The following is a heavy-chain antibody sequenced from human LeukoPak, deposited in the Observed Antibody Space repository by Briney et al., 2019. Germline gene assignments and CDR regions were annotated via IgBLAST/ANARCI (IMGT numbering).Heavy chain of an antibody. CDR1: GGSISSTSYY. D-gene: IGHD6-19*01. CDR2: IYYSGST. CDR3: ARLYPRGLAFDS. V-gene: IGHV4-39*07. J-gene: IGHJ4*02. Sequence: PSETLSLTCPVSGGSISSTSYYWGWIRQPPGKGLEWIGSIYYSGSTYYNPSLKSRVTISVDTSKNQFSLKLSSVTAADTAVYYCARLYPRGLAFDSWGQGTLVTVSS.